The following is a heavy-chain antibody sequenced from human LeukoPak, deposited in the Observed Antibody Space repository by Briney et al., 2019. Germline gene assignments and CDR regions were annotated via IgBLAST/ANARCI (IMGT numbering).Heavy chain of an antibody. D-gene: IGHD5-24*01. CDR3: ARVRDPYYYYMDV. CDR2: IYHRGTT. Sequence: SETLSLTCTVSGAPISSYYWSWIRQSPGKGLEWIGYIYHRGTTYYNPSLESRVTISVDRSKNQFSLKLSSVTAADTAMFYCARVRDPYYYYMDVWGKGTTVTVSS. V-gene: IGHV4-59*12. J-gene: IGHJ6*03. CDR1: GAPISSYY.